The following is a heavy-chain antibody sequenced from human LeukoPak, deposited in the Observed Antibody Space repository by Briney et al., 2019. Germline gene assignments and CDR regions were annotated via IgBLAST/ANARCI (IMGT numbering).Heavy chain of an antibody. Sequence: ASVKVSCKASGGTFSSYAISWVRQAPGQGLEWMGIINPSGGSTNYAQKFQGRVTMTRDTSTSTVYMELSSLRSEDTAVYYCARGTRYSQRSEFDYWGQGTLVTVSS. J-gene: IGHJ4*02. CDR2: INPSGGST. CDR3: ARGTRYSQRSEFDY. V-gene: IGHV1-46*01. D-gene: IGHD5-18*01. CDR1: GGTFSSYA.